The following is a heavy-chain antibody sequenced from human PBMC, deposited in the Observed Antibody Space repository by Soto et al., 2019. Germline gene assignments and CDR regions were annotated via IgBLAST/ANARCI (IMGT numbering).Heavy chain of an antibody. CDR3: ARTTVARSGYFFDS. Sequence: SGPTLVNPTQTLTLTCTFSGFSLRSTGMCVSWIRQPPGKALEWLALIDGDDDKYYSTSLETRLTISKDTSKNQVVLTMTNMDPVDTATYYCARTTVARSGYFFDSWGQGTLVTVSS. CDR1: GFSLRSTGMC. V-gene: IGHV2-70*01. D-gene: IGHD3-3*01. CDR2: IDGDDDK. J-gene: IGHJ4*02.